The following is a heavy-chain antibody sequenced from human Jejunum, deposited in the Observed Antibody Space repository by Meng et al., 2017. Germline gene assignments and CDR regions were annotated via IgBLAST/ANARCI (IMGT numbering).Heavy chain of an antibody. CDR1: GFTFDDYG. CDR2: VSWNGGRT. D-gene: IGHD5-12*01. V-gene: IGHV3-20*04. J-gene: IGHJ4*02. CDR3: ARGKYRYDHYFDS. Sequence: GESLKISCTASGFTFDDYGMSWVRQAPGKGLEWVSGVSWNGGRTGYADSVQGRFTTSRDNAKNSLYLQMNSLRAEDTALYFCARGKYRYDHYFDSWGQGTLVTVSS.